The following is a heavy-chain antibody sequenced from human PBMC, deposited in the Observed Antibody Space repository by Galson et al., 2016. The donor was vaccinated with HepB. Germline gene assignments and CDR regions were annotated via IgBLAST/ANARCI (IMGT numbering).Heavy chain of an antibody. CDR2: IYSSGST. CDR1: GGAISSGGYY. J-gene: IGHJ5*02. V-gene: IGHV4-31*03. Sequence: TLSLTCTVSGGAISSGGYYWTWIRQHPGKGLEWIGYIYSSGSTYYSPSLKSRVSISVDTSKNQFALKLGSVTAADTAVYYCASWPSAWGQGTLVPVSS. CDR3: ASWPSA.